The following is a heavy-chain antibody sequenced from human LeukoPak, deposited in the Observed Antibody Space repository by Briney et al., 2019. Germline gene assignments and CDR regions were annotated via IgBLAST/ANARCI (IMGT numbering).Heavy chain of an antibody. J-gene: IGHJ2*01. V-gene: IGHV3-23*01. CDR2: ISSSGSGGNT. D-gene: IGHD1-26*01. Sequence: GGSLRLSCVASGVTLSNYAMSWARQAPGKGLEWVSGISSSGSGGNTYYADSVKGRFTISRDSSRNTLFLHMNTLRAEDTAIYYCAKDRTVGASCWYFDLWGRGTLVTVSS. CDR3: AKDRTVGASCWYFDL. CDR1: GVTLSNYA.